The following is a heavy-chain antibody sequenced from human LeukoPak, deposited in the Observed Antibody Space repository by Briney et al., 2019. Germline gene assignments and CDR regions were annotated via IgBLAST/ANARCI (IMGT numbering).Heavy chain of an antibody. D-gene: IGHD1-7*01. CDR2: IKLAETEK. CDR3: VRAGTTLSY. CDR1: GLPFSSYW. Sequence: GGSLRLSCVVSGLPFSSYWMSWVRQAPGKGLEWVANIKLAETEKYYVDSVKGRFTISRDNAKSSLYLQMNSLRAEDTGVYYCVRAGTTLSYWGQETLVTVSS. J-gene: IGHJ4*02. V-gene: IGHV3-7*01.